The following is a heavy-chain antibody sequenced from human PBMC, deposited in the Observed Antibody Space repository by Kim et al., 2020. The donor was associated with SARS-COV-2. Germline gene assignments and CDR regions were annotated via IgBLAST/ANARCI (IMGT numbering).Heavy chain of an antibody. CDR3: AARVGVVTATNYYYYYGMDV. J-gene: IGHJ6*02. CDR2: IIPIFGTA. CDR1: GGTFSSYA. Sequence: SVKVSCKASGGTFSSYAISWVRQAPGQGLEWMGGIIPIFGTANYAQKFQGRVTITADESTSTAYMELSSLRSEDTAVYYCAARVGVVTATNYYYYYGMDVWGQGTTVTVSS. D-gene: IGHD2-21*02. V-gene: IGHV1-69*13.